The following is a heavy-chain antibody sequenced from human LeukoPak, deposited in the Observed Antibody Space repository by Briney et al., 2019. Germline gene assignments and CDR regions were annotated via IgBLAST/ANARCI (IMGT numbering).Heavy chain of an antibody. V-gene: IGHV3-7*01. CDR3: AKGRDYGDY. CDR1: GFTFSSYW. J-gene: IGHJ4*02. CDR2: INQDGREK. Sequence: PGGSLTLSCAVSGFTFSSYWMTWVRQVPGKGLQWVANINQDGREKYYMDSMKGRLNISRDTTENPVFLQLTSLRPEDTGISFCAKGRDYGDYWGQGTLVAVSS.